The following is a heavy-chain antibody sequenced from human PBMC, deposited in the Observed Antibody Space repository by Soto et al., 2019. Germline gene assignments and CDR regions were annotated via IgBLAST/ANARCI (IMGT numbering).Heavy chain of an antibody. J-gene: IGHJ4*02. CDR2: IIPMFGTA. V-gene: IGHV1-69*01. CDR1: GGTFSTYG. D-gene: IGHD5-12*01. CDR3: AREADRRWLHLLDF. Sequence: QVQLVQSGAEVKKPGSSVKVSCKASGGTFSTYGASWVRQAPGQGLEWMGGIIPMFGTANYAQKFQGRVTITADESMTTAYMEMRSLRSDDTAVYFCAREADRRWLHLLDFWGQGTLVTVSS.